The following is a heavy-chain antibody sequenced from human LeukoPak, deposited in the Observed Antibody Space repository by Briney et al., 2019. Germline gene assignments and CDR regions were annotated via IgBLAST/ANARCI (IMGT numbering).Heavy chain of an antibody. V-gene: IGHV3-66*01. Sequence: PGGSLRLSCAVSGLTVSNNYMSWVRQAPGKGLEWVSVIYSGGSTYYADSVKGRFTISRGNSKNTLYLQMNSLRAEDTAVYYCARDSRGSGWYRIDYWGQGTLVTVSS. J-gene: IGHJ4*02. CDR1: GLTVSNNY. CDR3: ARDSRGSGWYRIDY. D-gene: IGHD6-19*01. CDR2: IYSGGST.